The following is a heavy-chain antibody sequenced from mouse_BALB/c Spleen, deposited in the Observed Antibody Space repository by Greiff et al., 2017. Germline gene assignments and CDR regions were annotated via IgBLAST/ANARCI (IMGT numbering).Heavy chain of an antibody. V-gene: IGHV1-69*02. Sequence: QVQLQQPGAELVKPGAPVKLSCKASGYTFTSYWMNWVKQRPGRGLEWIGRIDPSDSETHYNQKFKDKATLTVDKSSSTAYIQLSSLTSEDSAVYYCARGLNYYAMDYWGQGTSVTVSS. CDR3: ARGLNYYAMDY. CDR2: IDPSDSET. CDR1: GYTFTSYW. J-gene: IGHJ4*01.